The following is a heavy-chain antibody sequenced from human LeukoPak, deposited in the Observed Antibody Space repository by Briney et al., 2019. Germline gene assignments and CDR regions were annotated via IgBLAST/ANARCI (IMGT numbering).Heavy chain of an antibody. CDR3: TTRPDTIGYYDFYFDS. J-gene: IGHJ4*02. CDR2: IKSKTDGGTT. Sequence: PSETLSLTCAVSGGSFSGYYWNWVRQAPGKGLEWVGRIKSKTDGGTTDYAAHVKGRFTISRDDSKNMLYLQMNSLKTEDTAVYYCTTRPDTIGYYDFYFDSWGQGALVTVSS. CDR1: GGSFSGYY. D-gene: IGHD3-22*01. V-gene: IGHV3-15*07.